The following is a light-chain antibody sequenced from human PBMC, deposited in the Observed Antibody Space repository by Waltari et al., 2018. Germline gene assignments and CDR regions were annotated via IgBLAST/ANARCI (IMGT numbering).Light chain of an antibody. V-gene: IGLV8-61*01. J-gene: IGLJ1*01. Sequence: TLVTQEPSLSVSPGGTATLTCGLSSGSVSTSNYPSWYKQTPGQPPRTLLYSTVSRPSGVPDRFAGSILGNNAALTITGAQADDESDYYCLIYMGHGISIFGPGTRLTVL. CDR3: LIYMGHGISI. CDR2: STV. CDR1: SGSVSTSNY.